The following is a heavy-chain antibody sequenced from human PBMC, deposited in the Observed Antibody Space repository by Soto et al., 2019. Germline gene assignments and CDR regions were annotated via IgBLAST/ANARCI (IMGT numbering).Heavy chain of an antibody. CDR3: ATFDSQDILTGYYSDY. V-gene: IGHV1-24*01. CDR2: FDPEDGET. CDR1: GYTLTELS. D-gene: IGHD3-9*01. J-gene: IGHJ4*02. Sequence: ASVKVSCKVSGYTLTELSMHWVRLAPGKGLEWMGGFDPEDGETIYAQKFQGRVTMTEDTSTDTAYMELSSLRSEDTAVYYCATFDSQDILTGYYSDYWGQGTLVTVSS.